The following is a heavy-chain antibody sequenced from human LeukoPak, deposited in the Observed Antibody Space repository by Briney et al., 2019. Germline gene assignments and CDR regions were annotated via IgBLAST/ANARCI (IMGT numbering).Heavy chain of an antibody. Sequence: GGSLRLSCAASGFTFSNYGMHWVRQAPGKGLEWVAVISYDGSNKYYADSVKGRFTISRDNSKNTLYLQMNSLRDEDTALYYCAIMHGYYDGSGYWVQWGQGTLVTVSS. CDR3: AIMHGYYDGSGYWVQ. J-gene: IGHJ1*01. D-gene: IGHD3-22*01. CDR1: GFTFSNYG. CDR2: ISYDGSNK. V-gene: IGHV3-30*03.